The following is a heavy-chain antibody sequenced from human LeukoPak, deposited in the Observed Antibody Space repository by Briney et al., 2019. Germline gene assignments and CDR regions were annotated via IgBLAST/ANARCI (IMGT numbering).Heavy chain of an antibody. CDR3: VLRASSGGSGDWFDP. J-gene: IGHJ5*02. Sequence: GESLKISCEGSGFTFAMYWIGWVRQMPGKGLGCMGIIYPGNSETRYSPSFQGHVTISVDKSLRVTYLQWSSLKAPDSAMYYCVLRASSGGSGDWFDPWGQGTLVTASS. D-gene: IGHD6-25*01. CDR1: GFTFAMYW. V-gene: IGHV5-51*01. CDR2: IYPGNSET.